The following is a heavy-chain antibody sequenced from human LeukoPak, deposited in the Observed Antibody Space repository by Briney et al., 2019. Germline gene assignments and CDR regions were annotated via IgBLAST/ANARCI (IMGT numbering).Heavy chain of an antibody. Sequence: ASVKVSCKASGGTFSSYAISWVRQAPGQGLEWMGRIIPILGIANYAQKFQGRVTITADKSTSTAYMELSSLRSEDTAVYYCARVRGVGSDSFDYWGQGTLVTVSS. CDR1: GGTFSSYA. CDR2: IIPILGIA. CDR3: ARVRGVGSDSFDY. D-gene: IGHD3-10*01. V-gene: IGHV1-69*04. J-gene: IGHJ4*02.